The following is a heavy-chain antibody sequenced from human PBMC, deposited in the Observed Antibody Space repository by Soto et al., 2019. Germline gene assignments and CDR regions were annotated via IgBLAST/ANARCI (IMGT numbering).Heavy chain of an antibody. D-gene: IGHD1-26*01. CDR3: AKLGTMGVFDN. Sequence: EVQLLESGGGLVSPGGSLRLSCAASGFTFSSYAMSWVRQAPGKGLEWLAGITFRGDYTYYADSVKGRFSLSRDNSRNRLDLQMNNLKVEDTALYYGAKLGTMGVFDNWGQGTLLTVSS. CDR2: ITFRGDYT. J-gene: IGHJ4*02. V-gene: IGHV3-23*01. CDR1: GFTFSSYA.